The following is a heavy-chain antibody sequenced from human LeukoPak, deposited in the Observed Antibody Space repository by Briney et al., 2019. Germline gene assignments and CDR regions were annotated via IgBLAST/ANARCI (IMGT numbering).Heavy chain of an antibody. J-gene: IGHJ3*02. V-gene: IGHV4-59*06. CDR3: ARSWGSMIVDVFDI. Sequence: SETLSLTCTVSGGSISSYYWSWIRQHPGKGLEWIGYIYYSGSTYYNPSLKSRVTISVDTSKNQFSLKLSSVTAADTAVYYCARSWGSMIVDVFDIWGQGTMVTVSS. CDR2: IYYSGST. CDR1: GGSISSYY. D-gene: IGHD3-22*01.